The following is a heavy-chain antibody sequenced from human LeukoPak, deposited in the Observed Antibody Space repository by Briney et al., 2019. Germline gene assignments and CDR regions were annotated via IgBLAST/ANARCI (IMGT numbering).Heavy chain of an antibody. J-gene: IGHJ4*02. CDR2: IHYSGNT. V-gene: IGHV4-39*01. CDR3: ARLGAGPTYYDFWSGYSSFYFDY. D-gene: IGHD3-3*01. CDR1: GGSTSSSNYY. Sequence: SETLSLTCTVSGGSTSSSNYYWGWLRQPPGTGLEWIGGIHYSGNTYYNPSLKSRVTISVDTSKNQFSLKLSSVTAADTAVYYCARLGAGPTYYDFWSGYSSFYFDYWGQGTLVTVSS.